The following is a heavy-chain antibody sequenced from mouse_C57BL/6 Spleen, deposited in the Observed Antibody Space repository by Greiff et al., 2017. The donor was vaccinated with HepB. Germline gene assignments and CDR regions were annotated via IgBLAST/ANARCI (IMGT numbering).Heavy chain of an antibody. CDR2: IDPSDSYT. Sequence: QVQLQQPGAELVKPGASVKLSCKASGYTFTSYWMQWVKQRPGQGLEWIGEIDPSDSYTNYNQKFKGKATLTVDTSSSTAYMQLSSLTSEDSAVYYCARGDGSSHWYFDVWGTGTTVTVAS. J-gene: IGHJ1*03. CDR3: ARGDGSSHWYFDV. V-gene: IGHV1-50*01. D-gene: IGHD1-1*01. CDR1: GYTFTSYW.